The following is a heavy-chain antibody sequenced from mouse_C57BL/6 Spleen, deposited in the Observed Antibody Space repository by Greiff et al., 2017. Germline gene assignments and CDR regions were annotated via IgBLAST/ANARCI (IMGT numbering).Heavy chain of an antibody. CDR1: VFNIKDYY. Sequence: EVQLQQSGAELVKPGASVKLSCTASVFNIKDYYMHWVKQRTEQGLEWIGRIDPEAGEPKYAPKFQGKATITADTSSNTAYLQLSSLTSEDTAVYYCARDYGSRPDYWGQGTTLTVSS. J-gene: IGHJ2*01. D-gene: IGHD1-1*01. CDR3: ARDYGSRPDY. CDR2: IDPEAGEP. V-gene: IGHV14-2*01.